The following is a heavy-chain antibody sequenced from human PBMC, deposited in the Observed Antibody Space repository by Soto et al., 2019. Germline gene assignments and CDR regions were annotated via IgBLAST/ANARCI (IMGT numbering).Heavy chain of an antibody. CDR1: EFTFSNFW. D-gene: IGHD3-16*02. Sequence: PGGSLRLSCVASEFTFSNFWMSWVRQAPGKGLEWVANIMFDGTEKNYVDSVKGRFTTSRDNAKNSLYLQMNSLTAEDTAIYYCARKVILDYWGQGTLVTVSS. CDR2: IMFDGTEK. CDR3: ARKVILDY. V-gene: IGHV3-7*01. J-gene: IGHJ4*02.